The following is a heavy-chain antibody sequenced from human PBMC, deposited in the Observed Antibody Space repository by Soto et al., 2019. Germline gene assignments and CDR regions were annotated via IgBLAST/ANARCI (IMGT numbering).Heavy chain of an antibody. CDR2: IFSNDEK. Sequence: SGPTLVNPTETLTLTCTVSGISLTNARVGVSWIRQPPGKALEWLAHIFSNDEKSYSASLKSRPTISKDTSKSQVVLTMTNVDPVNTATYYCAQNPNDYEGPHYFSGLDVWGQGTPVTVSS. V-gene: IGHV2-26*01. J-gene: IGHJ6*02. CDR3: AQNPNDYEGPHYFSGLDV. CDR1: GISLTNARVG. D-gene: IGHD4-17*01.